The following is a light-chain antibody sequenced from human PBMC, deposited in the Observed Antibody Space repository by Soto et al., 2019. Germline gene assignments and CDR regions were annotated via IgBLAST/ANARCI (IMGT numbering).Light chain of an antibody. V-gene: IGKV1-5*03. CDR2: KAS. Sequence: DIQMTQSPFTLSGSVGDRVTITCRASQTISSWLAWYQKKPGKDPKLLIYKASTLKSGVPSRFSGSGSGTEFTLTISSLQPDDFATYYCQHYNSYSEAFGQGTKVDIK. J-gene: IGKJ1*01. CDR3: QHYNSYSEA. CDR1: QTISSW.